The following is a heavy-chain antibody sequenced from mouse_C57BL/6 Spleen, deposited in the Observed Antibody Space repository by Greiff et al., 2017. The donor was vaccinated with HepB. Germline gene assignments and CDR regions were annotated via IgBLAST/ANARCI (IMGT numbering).Heavy chain of an antibody. D-gene: IGHD2-10*02. CDR1: GYTFTSYG. CDR3: AREKYGNYLRDY. V-gene: IGHV1-81*01. CDR2: IYPRNGNT. J-gene: IGHJ3*01. Sequence: QVQLQQSGAELARPGASVKLSCKASGYTFTSYGISWVKQRTGQGLEWIGEIYPRNGNTYYNEKFKGKATLTADKSSSTAYMELRSLTSEDTAVYFCAREKYGNYLRDYWGQGTLVTVSA.